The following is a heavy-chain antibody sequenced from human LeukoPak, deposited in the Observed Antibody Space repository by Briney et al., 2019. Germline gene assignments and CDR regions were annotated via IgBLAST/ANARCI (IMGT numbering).Heavy chain of an antibody. CDR3: ARALFGSRRPGV. J-gene: IGHJ4*02. D-gene: IGHD3-10*01. CDR1: GYTFTGYY. CDR2: INPNSGGT. V-gene: IGHV1-2*02. Sequence: GASVKVSCKASGYTFTGYYMHWVRQAPGQGLEWMGWINPNSGGTNYAQKFQGRVTMTRDTSISTAYMELRSLRSDDTAVYYCARALFGSRRPGVWGQGTLVTVSS.